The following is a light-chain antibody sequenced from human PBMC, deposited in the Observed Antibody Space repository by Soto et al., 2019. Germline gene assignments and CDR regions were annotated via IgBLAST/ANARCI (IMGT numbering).Light chain of an antibody. J-gene: IGKJ1*01. CDR1: QSVSSN. CDR2: GAS. V-gene: IGKV3-15*01. CDR3: QHRSNWPPTWT. Sequence: EIVMTQSPATLSVSPGERATLSCRASQSVSSNLAWYQQKPGQAPRLLIYGASTRATGIPARFSGSGSGTDFTLTISSLAPEDFALYYCQHRSNWPPTWTFGQGTKVDIK.